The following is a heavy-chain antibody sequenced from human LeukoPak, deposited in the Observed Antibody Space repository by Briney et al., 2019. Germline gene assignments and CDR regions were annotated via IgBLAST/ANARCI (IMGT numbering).Heavy chain of an antibody. CDR2: IRYDGSNK. Sequence: GGSLRLSCAASGFTFSSYGMHWVRQAPGKGLEWVAFIRYDGSNKYYADSVKGRFTISRDNSKNTLYLQMYSLRAEDTAVYYCAKAHYDFWSGLPDYWGQGTLVTVSS. CDR1: GFTFSSYG. D-gene: IGHD3-3*01. V-gene: IGHV3-30*02. J-gene: IGHJ4*02. CDR3: AKAHYDFWSGLPDY.